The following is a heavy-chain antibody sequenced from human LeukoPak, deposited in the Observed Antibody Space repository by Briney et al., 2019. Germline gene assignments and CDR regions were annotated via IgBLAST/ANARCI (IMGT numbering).Heavy chain of an antibody. CDR1: GFTFSSYS. CDR2: IRSSGATI. Sequence: GGSLRLSCVASGFTFSSYSMNWVRQAPGNGLEWVSDIRSSGATIYYADSVRGRFTISRDNAKNSVYLQMNSLRDEDTAVYYCVRDPDALDYWGQGTLVTVSS. CDR3: VRDPDALDY. J-gene: IGHJ4*02. V-gene: IGHV3-48*02.